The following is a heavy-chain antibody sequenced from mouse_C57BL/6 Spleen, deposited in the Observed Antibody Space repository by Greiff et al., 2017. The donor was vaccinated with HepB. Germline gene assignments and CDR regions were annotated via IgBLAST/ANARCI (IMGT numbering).Heavy chain of an antibody. Sequence: VQLQQSGPELVKPGASVKISCKASGYSFTGYYMNWVKQSPEKSLEWIGEINPSTGGTTYNQKFKAKATLTVDKSSSTAYMQLNSLTSEDSAVYYCASALFDYWGQGTTLTVSS. V-gene: IGHV1-42*01. J-gene: IGHJ2*01. CDR1: GYSFTGYY. CDR3: ASALFDY. CDR2: INPSTGGT.